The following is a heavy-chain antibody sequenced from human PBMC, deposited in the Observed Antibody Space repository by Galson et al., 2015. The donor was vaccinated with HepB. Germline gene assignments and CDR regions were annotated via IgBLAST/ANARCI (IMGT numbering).Heavy chain of an antibody. CDR3: ARLWRSTDAFDI. Sequence: SLRLSCAASGFTVSSNYMSWVRQAPGKGLEWVSVIYSGGSTYYADSVKGRFTISRDNPKNTLYLQMNSLRAEDTAVYYCARLWRSTDAFDIWGQGTMVTVSS. CDR1: GFTVSSNY. D-gene: IGHD3-16*01. J-gene: IGHJ3*02. V-gene: IGHV3-53*01. CDR2: IYSGGST.